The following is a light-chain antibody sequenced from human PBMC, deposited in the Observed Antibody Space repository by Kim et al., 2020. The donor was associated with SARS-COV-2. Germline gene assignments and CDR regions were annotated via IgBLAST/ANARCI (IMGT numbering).Light chain of an antibody. CDR2: STS. CDR3: LLYFGGALV. Sequence: PGGTVTLTCASRSGAVTSGYYPSWFQQTPGQAPRALIYSTSIKHSWTPARFSGSLLGVKAALTLSGVQPEDEAEYYCLLYFGGALVFGTGTKVTVL. V-gene: IGLV7-43*01. J-gene: IGLJ1*01. CDR1: SGAVTSGYY.